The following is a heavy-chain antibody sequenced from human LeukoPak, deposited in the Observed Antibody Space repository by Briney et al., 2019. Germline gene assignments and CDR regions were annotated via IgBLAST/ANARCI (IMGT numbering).Heavy chain of an antibody. Sequence: KPSENLSLTCTVSGGPNGTFYWSRVRQSPGKGLEGIGYIYGTGNRYNPYLQSRVTISVDTSRNQFFLKMSSVTAADTAVYYCARHIGGGIEDMDVWGKGTKVTVSS. CDR1: GGPNGTFY. CDR3: ARHIGGGIEDMDV. CDR2: IYGTGN. V-gene: IGHV4-59*08. J-gene: IGHJ6*03. D-gene: IGHD3-16*02.